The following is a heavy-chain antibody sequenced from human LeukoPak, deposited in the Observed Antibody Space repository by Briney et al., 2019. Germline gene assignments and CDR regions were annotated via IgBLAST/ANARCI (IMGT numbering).Heavy chain of an antibody. V-gene: IGHV4-31*03. CDR2: IYYSGST. J-gene: IGHJ5*02. Sequence: PSQTLSLTCTVSGGAITSGGYYWSWIRQHPGKGLEWIGYIYYSGSTYYNPSLKSRVTISVDTSKNQFSLKLSSVTAADTAMYYCARDSSGLYVFDPWGQGILVTVSS. CDR3: ARDSSGLYVFDP. D-gene: IGHD6-19*01. CDR1: GGAITSGGYY.